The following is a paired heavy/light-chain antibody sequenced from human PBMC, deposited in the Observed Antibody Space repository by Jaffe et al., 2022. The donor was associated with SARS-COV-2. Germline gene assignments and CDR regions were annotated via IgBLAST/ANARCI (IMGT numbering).Heavy chain of an antibody. J-gene: IGHJ5*02. D-gene: IGHD3-3*01. CDR1: GGSIVNGTYY. V-gene: IGHV4-39*01. CDR2: ANLRGST. CDR3: ARRFKFWSDGTHHNWFDP. Sequence: HLQLQESGPGLVKPSGTLSLTCTVSGGSIVNGTYYWGWIRQSPGKGPEWIGYANLRGSTYYNPSLQSRVTISVDTSKNQFSLMLTSVTASDTAVYYCARRFKFWSDGTHHNWFDPWGQGTLVTVSS.
Light chain of an antibody. V-gene: IGKV1-33*01. CDR2: DSS. J-gene: IGKJ5*01. CDR1: QDISNY. Sequence: DIQMTQSPSSLSASVGDRVTITCQASQDISNYLNWYQQKPGKAPKLLIYDSSNLDTGVPSRFRGSGSGTDFTLTISSLQPEDVATYYCQQYDFLDSVTFGQGTRLEIK. CDR3: QQYDFLDSVT.